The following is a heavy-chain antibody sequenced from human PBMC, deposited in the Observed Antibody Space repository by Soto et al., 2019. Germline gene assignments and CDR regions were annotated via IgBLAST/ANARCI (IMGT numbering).Heavy chain of an antibody. J-gene: IGHJ3*02. CDR3: AKNYGNAFDI. V-gene: IGHV1-18*01. CDR2: ISGYNGNT. D-gene: IGHD3-10*01. Sequence: GASVKVSCKASGYTFTSYRISWVRQAPGQGPEWMGWISGYNGNTDYAQNLQGRITMTTDTSTSTAYMELRSLRSDDTAVYYCAKNYGNAFDIWGQGTMVTVSS. CDR1: GYTFTSYR.